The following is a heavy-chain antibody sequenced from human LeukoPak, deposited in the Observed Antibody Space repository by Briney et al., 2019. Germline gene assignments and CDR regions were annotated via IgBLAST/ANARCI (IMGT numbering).Heavy chain of an antibody. CDR3: ATTTIRLGY. V-gene: IGHV4-34*01. D-gene: IGHD1-26*01. Sequence: AETLCLTCAVYGGSFSGYYWSWIRQPPGKGLEWIGEINHSGSTNYNPSLKSRVTISVDTSKNQFSLKLNSVTAADTALYYCATTTIRLGYWGPGTLVTVSS. J-gene: IGHJ4*02. CDR1: GGSFSGYY. CDR2: INHSGST.